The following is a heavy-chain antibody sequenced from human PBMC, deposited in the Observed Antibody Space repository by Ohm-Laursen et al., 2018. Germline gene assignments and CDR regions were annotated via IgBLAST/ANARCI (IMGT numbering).Heavy chain of an antibody. Sequence: SLRLSCTASGFTFSNNAMTWVRQAPGKGLEWVGRIRSKPNSYATVYAASVKGRFTISRDDSDNTAYLEMNSLKTEDTAVYYCTSTPGRDYYYGMDVWGQGTTVTVSS. CDR2: IRSKPNSYAT. CDR1: GFTFSNNA. J-gene: IGHJ6*02. CDR3: TSTPGRDYYYGMDV. V-gene: IGHV3-73*01.